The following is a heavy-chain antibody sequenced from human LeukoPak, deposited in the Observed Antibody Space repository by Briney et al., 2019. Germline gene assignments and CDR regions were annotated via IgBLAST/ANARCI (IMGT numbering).Heavy chain of an antibody. CDR2: ISGYTGYT. D-gene: IGHD4-17*01. CDR1: GYTFRSHG. CDR3: ARLGLRDVNTVTDDYFDY. V-gene: IGHV1-18*01. Sequence: ASVKVSCKTSGYTFRSHGISWVRQAPGQGLKWMGWISGYTGYTGYAQKFQGRITMTTDTSTSTAYMELRSLRPDDTAVYYCARLGLRDVNTVTDDYFDYWGQGTLVTVSS. J-gene: IGHJ4*02.